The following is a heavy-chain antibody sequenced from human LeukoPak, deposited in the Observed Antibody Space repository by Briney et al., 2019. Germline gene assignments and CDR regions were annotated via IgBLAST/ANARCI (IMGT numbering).Heavy chain of an antibody. Sequence: XRXAPGKGLXXXSAIXSSTTRIYYANSVRGRFTISRDNAKNSLDLQMNSLRAEDTAVYYCVRGGTYCDSTCKGADYWGQGTLVAVSS. D-gene: IGHD2/OR15-2a*01. CDR2: IXSSTTRI. CDR3: VRGGTYCDSTCKGADY. J-gene: IGHJ4*02. V-gene: IGHV3-21*01.